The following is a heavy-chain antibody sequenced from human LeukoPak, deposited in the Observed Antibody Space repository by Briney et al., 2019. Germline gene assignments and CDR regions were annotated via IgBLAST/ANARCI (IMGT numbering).Heavy chain of an antibody. J-gene: IGHJ4*02. V-gene: IGHV4-59*01. D-gene: IGHD6-13*01. CDR1: GGSISSYY. CDR3: ARDLAQSWYYDY. Sequence: SETLSLTCTVSGGSISSYYWSWIRQPPGKGLGGIGYIYYSGGTNYNPSLKSRVTISVDTSKNQFSLKLSSVTAADTAVYYCARDLAQSWYYDYWGQGTLVTVSS. CDR2: IYYSGGT.